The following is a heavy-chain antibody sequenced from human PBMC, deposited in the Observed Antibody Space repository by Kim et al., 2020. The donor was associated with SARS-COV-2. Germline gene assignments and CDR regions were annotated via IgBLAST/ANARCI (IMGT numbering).Heavy chain of an antibody. Sequence: SETLSLNCTISGGSIHNYYWSWIRQPPGKGLEWIGYIYYSGSGSTNYNPSLKIRVTISVDTSKTQFSLGLSSVIAADTAKYYCARAAYCSGENCSSGHYFYYYGMDVWGQGTTVTVSS. V-gene: IGHV4-59*01. D-gene: IGHD2-21*01. J-gene: IGHJ6*02. CDR3: ARAAYCSGENCSSGHYFYYYGMDV. CDR1: GGSIHNYY. CDR2: IYYSGSGST.